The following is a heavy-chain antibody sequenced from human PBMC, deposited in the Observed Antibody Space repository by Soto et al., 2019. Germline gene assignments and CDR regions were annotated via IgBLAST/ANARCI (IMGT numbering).Heavy chain of an antibody. CDR2: LSYDGTSK. V-gene: IGHV3-30*18. J-gene: IGHJ4*02. D-gene: IGHD6-19*01. CDR3: AKDGQQWMLHYCCEC. Sequence: PGGSLRLSCAASGFTFSPYGTHWVRQAPCKGLEWVAGLSYDGTSKYYADSVKGRFTISRDNSKNTLYLQMNSLRADDTAVYYCAKDGQQWMLHYCCECSGEGNMFIVSS. CDR1: GFTFSPYG.